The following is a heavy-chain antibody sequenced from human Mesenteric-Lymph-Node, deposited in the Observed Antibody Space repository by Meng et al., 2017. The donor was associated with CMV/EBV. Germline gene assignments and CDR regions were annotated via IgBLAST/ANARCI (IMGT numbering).Heavy chain of an antibody. CDR3: ARDPYCSSTSCYPY. CDR2: IYYSGST. J-gene: IGHJ4*02. Sequence: GSLRLSCTVSGGSISSSSYYWGWIRQPPGKGLEWIGSIYYSGSTYYNPSLKSRVTISVDTSKNQFSLKLSSVTAADTAVYYCARDPYCSSTSCYPYWGQGTLVTVSS. D-gene: IGHD2-2*01. CDR1: GGSISSSSYY. V-gene: IGHV4-39*07.